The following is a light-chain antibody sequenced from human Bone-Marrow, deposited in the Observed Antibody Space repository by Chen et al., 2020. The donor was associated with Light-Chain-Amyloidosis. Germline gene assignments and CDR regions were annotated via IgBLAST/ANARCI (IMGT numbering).Light chain of an antibody. V-gene: IGLV6-57*01. J-gene: IGLJ3*02. CDR3: QSYQGSSQGV. CDR2: EDD. CDR1: SGSIATNY. Sequence: NFMLTQPHPVSESPGKTVIISCTRSSGSIATNYVQWYQQRPGSSPTTVIYEDDQRPSGVPVRFSGSIDRSSNSASLTISGLKTEDEADYYCQSYQGSSQGVFGGGTKLTVL.